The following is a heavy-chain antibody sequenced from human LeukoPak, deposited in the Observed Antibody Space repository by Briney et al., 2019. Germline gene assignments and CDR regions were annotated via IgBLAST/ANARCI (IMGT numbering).Heavy chain of an antibody. J-gene: IGHJ4*02. CDR2: INSDGSVT. CDR1: GITFSSNW. Sequence: PGGSLRLSCAASGITFSSNWMHWVRQAPGKGLVWVSRINSDGSVTNYADSVKGRFTISRDNAKNTLYLQMNSLRAEDTAVYYCGGSSTTCCDYWGQGALVTVSS. CDR3: GGSSTTCCDY. V-gene: IGHV3-74*01. D-gene: IGHD2-2*01.